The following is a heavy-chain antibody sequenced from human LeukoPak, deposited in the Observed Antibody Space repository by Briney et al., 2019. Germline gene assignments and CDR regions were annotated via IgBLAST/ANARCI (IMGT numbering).Heavy chain of an antibody. CDR3: ARDLELERNRWNYFES. V-gene: IGHV4-59*01. J-gene: IGHJ4*02. CDR1: GGSISSFF. CDR2: IDYSGSA. D-gene: IGHD1-1*01. Sequence: SATLSLTCTVSGGSISSFFWSWIRQPPGKGLEWLGCIDYSGSAQYNPSLKSRVTISVDTSKQQFSLKLSSVTAADTAVYYCARDLELERNRWNYFESWGQGTLVTVSS.